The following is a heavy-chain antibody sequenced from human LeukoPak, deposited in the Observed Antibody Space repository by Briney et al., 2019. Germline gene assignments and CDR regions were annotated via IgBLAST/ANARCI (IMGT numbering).Heavy chain of an antibody. CDR3: VHGGYSSGWYGELIDY. D-gene: IGHD6-19*01. V-gene: IGHV4-38-2*01. J-gene: IGHJ4*02. CDR1: GYSISSGYY. Sequence: SETLSLTCAVSGYSISSGYYWGWIRQPPGKGLEWIGSIYHSGSTYYNPSLKSRVTISVDTSKNQFSLKLSSVTAADTAVYYCVHGGYSSGWYGELIDYWGQGTLVTVSS. CDR2: IYHSGST.